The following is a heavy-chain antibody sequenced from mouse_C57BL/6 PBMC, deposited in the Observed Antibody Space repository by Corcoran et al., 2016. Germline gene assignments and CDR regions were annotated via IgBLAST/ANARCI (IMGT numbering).Heavy chain of an antibody. D-gene: IGHD2-4*01. CDR1: GYTFTSYD. CDR2: IYPNNGGT. V-gene: IGHV1-85*01. Sequence: QVQLQQSGPELVKPGASVKLSCKASGYTFTSYDINWVKQRPGQGLEWIGWIYPNNGGTIYNQKFKGKATLTVDKSSSTSYMELRSLTSEDTAVYYCARGDYDYEGFYDDMDYWGQGTSVTVSS. CDR3: ARGDYDYEGFYDDMDY. J-gene: IGHJ4*01.